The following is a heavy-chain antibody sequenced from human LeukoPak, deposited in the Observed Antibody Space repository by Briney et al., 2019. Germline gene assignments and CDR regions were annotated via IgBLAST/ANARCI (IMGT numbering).Heavy chain of an antibody. D-gene: IGHD5-18*01. V-gene: IGHV3-48*03. Sequence: GGSLRLSCAASGFTFSSYEMNWVRQAPGKGLEWVSYISSSGSTIYYADSVKGRFTISRDNAKNSLYLQMNSLRAEDTAVYYCAKIGDTAMVPHFDYWGQGTLVIVSS. CDR2: ISSSGSTI. CDR3: AKIGDTAMVPHFDY. J-gene: IGHJ4*02. CDR1: GFTFSSYE.